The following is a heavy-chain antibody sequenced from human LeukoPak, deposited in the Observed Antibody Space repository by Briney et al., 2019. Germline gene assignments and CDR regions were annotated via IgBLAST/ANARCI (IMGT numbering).Heavy chain of an antibody. D-gene: IGHD6-19*01. CDR3: ARDKGWLVYGSDAFDI. CDR1: GFTFSSYW. J-gene: IGHJ3*02. Sequence: GGSLRLSCAASGFTFSSYWMSWVRQAPGKGLEWVANIKQDGSEKYYVDSVKGRLTISRDNAKNSLYLQMNSLRAEDTAVYYCARDKGWLVYGSDAFDIWGQGTMVTVSS. V-gene: IGHV3-7*01. CDR2: IKQDGSEK.